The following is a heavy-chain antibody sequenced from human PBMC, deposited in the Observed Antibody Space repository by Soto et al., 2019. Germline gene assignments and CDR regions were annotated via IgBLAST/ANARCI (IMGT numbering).Heavy chain of an antibody. CDR2: INHSGST. Sequence: PSETLSLTCAVYGGSFSGYYWSWIRQPPGKGLEWIGEINHSGSTNYNPSLKSRVTISVDTSKNQFSLKLSSVTAADTAVYYCARAGRITMVRGVIKGPNWFDPWGQGTPVTVSS. D-gene: IGHD3-10*01. J-gene: IGHJ5*02. CDR3: ARAGRITMVRGVIKGPNWFDP. CDR1: GGSFSGYY. V-gene: IGHV4-34*01.